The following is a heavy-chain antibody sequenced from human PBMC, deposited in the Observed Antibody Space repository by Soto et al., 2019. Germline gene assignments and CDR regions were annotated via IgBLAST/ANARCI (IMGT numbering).Heavy chain of an antibody. J-gene: IGHJ4*02. Sequence: ASVKVSCKASGGTFSSYTISWVRQAPGQGLEWMGRIIPILGIANYAQKFQGRVTITADKSTSTAYMELSSLRSEDTAVYYCARGYCTNGVCSEIFDYWGQGTLVTVSS. V-gene: IGHV1-69*02. CDR1: GGTFSSYT. D-gene: IGHD2-8*01. CDR2: IIPILGIA. CDR3: ARGYCTNGVCSEIFDY.